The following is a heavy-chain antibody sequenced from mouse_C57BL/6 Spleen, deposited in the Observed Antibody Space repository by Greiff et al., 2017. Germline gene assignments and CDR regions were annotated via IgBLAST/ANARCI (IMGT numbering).Heavy chain of an antibody. V-gene: IGHV5-9*01. Sequence: EVQLVESGGGLVKPGGSLKLSCAASGFTFSSYTMSWVRQTPEKRLEWVATISGGGGNTYYPDSVKGRFTISRDNATNTLYLQMSSLRSEDTALYYCAGGYYGSSYVGYYAMDYWGQGTSVTVSS. CDR2: ISGGGGNT. D-gene: IGHD1-1*01. CDR3: AGGYYGSSYVGYYAMDY. J-gene: IGHJ4*01. CDR1: GFTFSSYT.